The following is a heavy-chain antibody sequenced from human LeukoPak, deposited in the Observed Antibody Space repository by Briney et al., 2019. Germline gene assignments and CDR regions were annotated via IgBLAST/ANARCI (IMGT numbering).Heavy chain of an antibody. V-gene: IGHV3-53*04. J-gene: IGHJ4*02. CDR1: GFTFSSYA. CDR2: IYSGGST. D-gene: IGHD1-26*01. Sequence: GGSLRLSCAASGFTFSSYAMSWVRQAPGKGLEWVSVIYSGGSTYYADPVKGRFTISRHNSKNTLYLQMNSLRAEDTAVYYCARDSLSGSFLYWGQGTLVTVSS. CDR3: ARDSLSGSFLY.